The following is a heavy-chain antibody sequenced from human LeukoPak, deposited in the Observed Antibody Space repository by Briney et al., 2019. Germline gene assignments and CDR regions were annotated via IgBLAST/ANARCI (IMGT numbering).Heavy chain of an antibody. Sequence: TGGSLRLSCAASGFTFSDYYMSWIRQAPGKGLEWVSYISSSGSHIHYADSVKGRFTISRDNAENSLYLQMSSLRAEDTAVYYCARRPYSNSWHYFDYWGQGTLVTVSS. CDR1: GFTFSDYY. V-gene: IGHV3-11*04. J-gene: IGHJ4*02. CDR2: ISSSGSHI. D-gene: IGHD6-13*01. CDR3: ARRPYSNSWHYFDY.